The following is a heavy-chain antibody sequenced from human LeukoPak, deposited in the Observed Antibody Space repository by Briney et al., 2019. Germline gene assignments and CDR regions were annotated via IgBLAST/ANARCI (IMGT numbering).Heavy chain of an antibody. V-gene: IGHV4-4*07. Sequence: PSETLSLTCTVSGGSISSYYWSWIPQPAGKGLEWIGRIYTSGSTNYNPSLKSRITMSVDTSKNQFSLKLSSVTAADTAVYYCARDNGIAVAGGFDPWGQGTLVTVSS. CDR2: IYTSGST. CDR3: ARDNGIAVAGGFDP. CDR1: GGSISSYY. D-gene: IGHD6-19*01. J-gene: IGHJ5*02.